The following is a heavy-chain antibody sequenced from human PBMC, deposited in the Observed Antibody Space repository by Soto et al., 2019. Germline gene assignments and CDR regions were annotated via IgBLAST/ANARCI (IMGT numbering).Heavy chain of an antibody. CDR1: GGSISSYY. Sequence: NPSETLSLTCTVSGGSISSYYWSWIRQPPGKGLEWIGYIYYSGSTNYNPSLKSRVTISVDTSKNQFSLKLSSVTAADTAVYYCAREAYSSGIDAFDIWGQGTMVTVSS. D-gene: IGHD6-19*01. V-gene: IGHV4-59*01. CDR3: AREAYSSGIDAFDI. J-gene: IGHJ3*02. CDR2: IYYSGST.